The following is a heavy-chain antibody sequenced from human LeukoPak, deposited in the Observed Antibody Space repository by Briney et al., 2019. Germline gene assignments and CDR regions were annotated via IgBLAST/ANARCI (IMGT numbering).Heavy chain of an antibody. CDR1: GGSISSYY. Sequence: PSETLSLTCTVSGGSISSYYWSWIRQPAGKGLEWIGRIYTSGSTNYNPSLKSRVTMSVDTSKNQFSLKLSSVTAADTAVYYCARPTSPGAADAFDIWGQGTMVTVSS. J-gene: IGHJ3*02. D-gene: IGHD1-26*01. CDR2: IYTSGST. CDR3: ARPTSPGAADAFDI. V-gene: IGHV4-4*07.